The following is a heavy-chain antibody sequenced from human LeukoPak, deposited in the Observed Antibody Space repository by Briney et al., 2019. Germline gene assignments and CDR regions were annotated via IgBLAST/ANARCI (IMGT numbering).Heavy chain of an antibody. CDR1: RFTFSSYG. V-gene: IGHV3-23*01. CDR2: ISGNGDNT. Sequence: PGGSLRLSCAASRFTFSSYGMSWVRQAPGKGLEWVSAISGNGDNTYYADSVKGRFTISRDNSKNTLYLQMNSLRAEDTAVYYCAKWLYYYGSGSYVSDYWGQGTLVTVSS. CDR3: AKWLYYYGSGSYVSDY. D-gene: IGHD3-10*01. J-gene: IGHJ4*02.